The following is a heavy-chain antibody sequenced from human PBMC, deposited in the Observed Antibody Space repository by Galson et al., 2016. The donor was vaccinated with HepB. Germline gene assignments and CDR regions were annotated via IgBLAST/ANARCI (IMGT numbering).Heavy chain of an antibody. CDR3: AIGPGSYYSGREYYYGMDV. CDR1: AFSFRSYT. V-gene: IGHV3-30*04. D-gene: IGHD3-10*01. CDR2: ISFDGNDK. J-gene: IGHJ6*02. Sequence: SLRLSCAASAFSFRSYTMHWVRQAPGKGLEWVTVISFDGNDKYYADSVKGRFIISRDNSKNTLYLQMNSLRAEDTAVYYCAIGPGSYYSGREYYYGMDVWGQGTTVPGSS.